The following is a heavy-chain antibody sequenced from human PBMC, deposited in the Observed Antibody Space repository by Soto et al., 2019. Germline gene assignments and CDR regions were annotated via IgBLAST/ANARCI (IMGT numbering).Heavy chain of an antibody. CDR3: ASGSGRGGYYGMDV. J-gene: IGHJ6*02. D-gene: IGHD2-15*01. CDR2: INPNSGGT. Sequence: XSVKVSCKASGYTFTGYYMHWVRQAPGQGLEWMGWINPNSGGTNYAQKFQGRVTMTRDTSISTAYMELSRLRSDDTAVYCCASGSGRGGYYGMDVWGQGTTVTVSS. V-gene: IGHV1-2*02. CDR1: GYTFTGYY.